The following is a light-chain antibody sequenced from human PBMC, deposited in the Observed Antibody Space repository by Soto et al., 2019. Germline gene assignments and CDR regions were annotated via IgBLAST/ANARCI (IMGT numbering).Light chain of an antibody. Sequence: DIQMTLSPSTLSGSVGDRVTITCRASQTISSWLAWYQQKPGKAPKLLIYKASTLKSGVPSRFSGSGSGTESTLTISSLQPDDFATYYCQHYNSYSEAFGQGTKVDI. CDR2: KAS. J-gene: IGKJ1*01. CDR1: QTISSW. V-gene: IGKV1-5*03. CDR3: QHYNSYSEA.